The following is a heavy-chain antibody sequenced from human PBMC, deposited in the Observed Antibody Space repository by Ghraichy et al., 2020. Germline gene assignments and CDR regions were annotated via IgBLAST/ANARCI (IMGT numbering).Heavy chain of an antibody. J-gene: IGHJ4*02. V-gene: IGHV4-59*01. Sequence: SETLSLTCNVSDGSISSYYWSWIRQSPGKGLEWIGYIHHSGNTNQNPSLKTRVTMSVDTSKNQFSLRLSSVTAADTAVYYCARVLLTGTTPPRGYFDFWGPGALVTVSS. CDR2: IHHSGNT. D-gene: IGHD1-20*01. CDR1: DGSISSYY. CDR3: ARVLLTGTTPPRGYFDF.